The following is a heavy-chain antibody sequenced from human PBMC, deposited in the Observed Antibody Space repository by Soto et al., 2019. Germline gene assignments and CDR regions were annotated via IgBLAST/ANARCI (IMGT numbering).Heavy chain of an antibody. V-gene: IGHV3-23*01. J-gene: IGHJ4*02. Sequence: EVQLLESGGGLVQPGGSLRLSCAASGFTFSSYAMRWVRQAPGKGLEWVSAISGSGGSTYYADSVKGRFTISRDNSKNTLYLQMNSLIAEDTAVYYCAKDGGYAYYDSSGYYFGYWGQGTLVTVSS. D-gene: IGHD3-22*01. CDR2: ISGSGGST. CDR1: GFTFSSYA. CDR3: AKDGGYAYYDSSGYYFGY.